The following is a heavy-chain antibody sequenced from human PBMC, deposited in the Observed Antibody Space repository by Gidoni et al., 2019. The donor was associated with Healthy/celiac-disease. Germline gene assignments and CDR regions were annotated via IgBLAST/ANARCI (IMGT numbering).Heavy chain of an antibody. D-gene: IGHD3-22*01. CDR3: AKDGITMIVVVMIFDH. CDR1: GFTFSRYA. V-gene: IGHV3-23*01. Sequence: EVQLLASGGGLVQPGGSLRLSCAAPGFTFSRYAMRLVRKAPGKGLEWVSAISGSGGSTYYADSVKGRLTISRDNSKNTLYLQMNSLRAEDTAVYYCAKDGITMIVVVMIFDHWGQGTLVTVSS. J-gene: IGHJ4*02. CDR2: ISGSGGST.